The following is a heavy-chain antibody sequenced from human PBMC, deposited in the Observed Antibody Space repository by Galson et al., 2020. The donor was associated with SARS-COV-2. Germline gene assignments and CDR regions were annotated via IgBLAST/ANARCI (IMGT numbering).Heavy chain of an antibody. CDR3: AKNTRGVPGVFDM. Sequence: GESLKITSAASGFITSSYGMNWVRQAPGKGLEWVSGISINSVNTYYADSVKGRFTMSRDSSKNTMYLQMNSLRLEDTALHYCAKNTRGVPGVFDMWGQGTMVTVSS. CDR1: GFITSSYG. CDR2: ISINSVNT. J-gene: IGHJ3*02. V-gene: IGHV3-23*01. D-gene: IGHD2-8*01.